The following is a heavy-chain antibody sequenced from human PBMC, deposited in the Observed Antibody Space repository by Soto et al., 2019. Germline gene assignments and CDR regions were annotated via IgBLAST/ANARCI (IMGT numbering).Heavy chain of an antibody. CDR2: ISWNSGSI. J-gene: IGHJ1*01. V-gene: IGHV3-9*01. D-gene: IGHD3-22*01. CDR1: GFTFDDYA. Sequence: LRLSCAASGFTFDDYAMHWVRQAPGKGLEWVSGISWNSGSIGYADSVKGRFTISRDNAWNSLHLQMSSLRVEDTAVYYCARDGYDSSGDSEYFQYWGQGTLVTVSS. CDR3: ARDGYDSSGDSEYFQY.